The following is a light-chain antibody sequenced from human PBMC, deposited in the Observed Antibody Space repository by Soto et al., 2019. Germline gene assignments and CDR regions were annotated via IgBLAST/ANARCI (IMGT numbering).Light chain of an antibody. J-gene: IGKJ2*01. CDR3: QQSYLTIPYT. CDR2: AAS. Sequence: DIQMTQSPSSLSASVGDRVTITCRASQGITTYLNWFQQKPGKAPKLLIYAASNLHSGVPARFSGSGSGTDFTLTISSLQPEDSATYYCQQSYLTIPYTFGQGTRLEIK. V-gene: IGKV1-39*01. CDR1: QGITTY.